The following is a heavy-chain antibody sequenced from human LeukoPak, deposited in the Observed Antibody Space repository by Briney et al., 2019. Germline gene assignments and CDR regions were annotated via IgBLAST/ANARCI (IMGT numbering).Heavy chain of an antibody. CDR2: VSGSGGST. D-gene: IGHD3-10*01. CDR3: ANWGFGGAKTDY. CDR1: GFTFSSYA. Sequence: PGGSLRLSCAASGFTFSSYAMSWVRQAPGKGLEWVSAVSGSGGSTYYADSVKGRFTISRDNSKNTLYLQMNSLRAEDTAVYYCANWGFGGAKTDYWGQGTLVTVSS. J-gene: IGHJ4*02. V-gene: IGHV3-23*01.